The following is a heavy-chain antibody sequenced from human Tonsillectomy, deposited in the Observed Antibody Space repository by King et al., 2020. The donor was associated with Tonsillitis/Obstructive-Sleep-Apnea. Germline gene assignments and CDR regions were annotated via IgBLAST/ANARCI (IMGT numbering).Heavy chain of an antibody. CDR3: ARAMDGHSGYDFLFDY. CDR1: GFTFSSYA. CDR2: ISYDGNNK. V-gene: IGHV3-30*01. Sequence: VQLVESGGGVVQPGRSLRLSCAASGFTFSSYAMHWVRQAPGKGLEWVAVISYDGNNKYYVESVKGRFTISRDYSKNTLYLQMNSLIAEDTAVYYCARAMDGHSGYDFLFDYWGQGTLVTVSS. J-gene: IGHJ4*02. D-gene: IGHD5-12*01.